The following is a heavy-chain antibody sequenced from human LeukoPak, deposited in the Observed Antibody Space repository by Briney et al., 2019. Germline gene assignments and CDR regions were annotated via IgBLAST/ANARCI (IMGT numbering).Heavy chain of an antibody. V-gene: IGHV1-69*13. CDR1: GGTFSSYA. CDR2: IIPIFGTA. D-gene: IGHD1-26*01. CDR3: ARDRLPQWELPGRAFDY. Sequence: ASVKVSCKASGGTFSSYAISWVRQAPGQGLEWMGGIIPIFGTANYAQKFQGRVTITADESTSTAYMELSSLSSEDTAVYYCARDRLPQWELPGRAFDYWGQGTLVTVSS. J-gene: IGHJ4*02.